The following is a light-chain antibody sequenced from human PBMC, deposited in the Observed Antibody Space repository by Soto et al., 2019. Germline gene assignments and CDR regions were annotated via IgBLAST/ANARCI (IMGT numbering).Light chain of an antibody. CDR1: QNITNY. CDR3: QQTFSSLFT. CDR2: ATS. Sequence: DIQMTQSPSSLSASVGDRITITCRASQNITNYLNWYQQRPGKAPKFLIYATSNLQSGVPSRFSGSGSWTDFTLTISNLQLDDFATYFCQQTFSSLFTFGPGTKVEIK. J-gene: IGKJ3*01. V-gene: IGKV1-39*01.